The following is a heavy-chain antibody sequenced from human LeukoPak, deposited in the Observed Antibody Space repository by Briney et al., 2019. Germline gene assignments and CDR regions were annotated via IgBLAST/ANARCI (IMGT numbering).Heavy chain of an antibody. J-gene: IGHJ4*02. CDR2: ISGSGGST. CDR1: GFTFSSYA. D-gene: IGHD1-1*01. V-gene: IGHV3-23*01. Sequence: GGSLRLSCAASGFTFSSYAMSWVRQAPGKGLEWVSAISGSGGSTYYADSVKGRFTISRDNSKNTLCLHMNSLRAEDSAVYYCAKEGSNWNAEFFDYWGRGTLVTVSS. CDR3: AKEGSNWNAEFFDY.